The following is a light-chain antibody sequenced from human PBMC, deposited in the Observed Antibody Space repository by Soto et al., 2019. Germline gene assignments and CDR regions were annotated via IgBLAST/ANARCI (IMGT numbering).Light chain of an antibody. Sequence: TQSPSSVFASVGDRITITCRASQDIGGRLAWSHQTPGQAPRPLIYDASNRATGIPARFSGSGSGTDFPLTISSLETEDFAVYYCQQRSNWRITFGQGTRLEI. J-gene: IGKJ5*01. CDR2: DAS. V-gene: IGKV3-11*01. CDR3: QQRSNWRIT. CDR1: QDIGGR.